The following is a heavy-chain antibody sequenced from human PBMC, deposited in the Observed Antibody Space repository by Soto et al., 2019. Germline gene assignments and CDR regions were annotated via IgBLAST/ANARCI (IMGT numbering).Heavy chain of an antibody. Sequence: SETLSLTCAVYGGSFSGYYWSWIRQPPGKGLEWIGEINHSGSTNYNPSLNSRVTISVDTSKNQFSLKLSSVTAADTAVYYCARGQELLWFGELFEHTNYYYGMDVWGQGTTVT. CDR2: INHSGST. J-gene: IGHJ6*02. D-gene: IGHD3-10*01. V-gene: IGHV4-34*01. CDR3: ARGQELLWFGELFEHTNYYYGMDV. CDR1: GGSFSGYY.